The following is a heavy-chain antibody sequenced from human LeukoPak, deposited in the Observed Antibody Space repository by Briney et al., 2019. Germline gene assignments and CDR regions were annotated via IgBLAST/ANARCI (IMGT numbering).Heavy chain of an antibody. J-gene: IGHJ4*02. V-gene: IGHV7-4-1*02. CDR1: GYTFTSYA. Sequence: GASVKVSCKASGYTFTSYAMNWVRQAPGQGLEWMGWINTNTGNPTYAQGFTGRFVFTLDTSVSTAYLQISSLKAEDTAVYYCAREPGADDSSGYVDYWGQGTLVTVSS. CDR3: AREPGADDSSGYVDY. D-gene: IGHD3-22*01. CDR2: INTNTGNP.